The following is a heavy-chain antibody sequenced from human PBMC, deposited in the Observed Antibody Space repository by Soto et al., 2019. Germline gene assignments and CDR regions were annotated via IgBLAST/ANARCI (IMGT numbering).Heavy chain of an antibody. Sequence: GGSLRLSCAASGFTFSSYAMSWVRQAPGKGLEWVSAISGSGGSTYYADSVKGRFTISRDNSKNTLYLQMNSLRAEDTAVYYCAKTPLAIRGNGYFDYWGQGTLVTVSS. CDR1: GFTFSSYA. CDR2: ISGSGGST. J-gene: IGHJ4*02. V-gene: IGHV3-23*01. CDR3: AKTPLAIRGNGYFDY. D-gene: IGHD2-15*01.